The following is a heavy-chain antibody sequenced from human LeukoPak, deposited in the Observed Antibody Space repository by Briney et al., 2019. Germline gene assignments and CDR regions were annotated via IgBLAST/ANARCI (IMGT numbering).Heavy chain of an antibody. CDR2: ISSPDGST. CDR3: AKDDSGSYYPYYYYMDV. J-gene: IGHJ6*03. D-gene: IGHD1-26*01. CDR1: GFTFGNYG. Sequence: GGSLRLSCAASGFTFGNYGMSWVRQAPGKGLECVSHISSPDGSTYHADSVKGRFTISSDTSKSTLYLQMNSLRAEDTAVYYCAKDDSGSYYPYYYYMDVWGKGTTVTISS. V-gene: IGHV3-23*01.